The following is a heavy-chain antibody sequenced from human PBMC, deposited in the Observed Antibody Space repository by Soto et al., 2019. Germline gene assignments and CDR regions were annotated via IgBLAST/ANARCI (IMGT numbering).Heavy chain of an antibody. CDR3: AKNPISTSCYPCDY. CDR1: GFTFSSYA. CDR2: ISGSGGSI. V-gene: IGHV3-23*01. Sequence: DVQLLESGGGLVQPGGSLRLSCAASGFTFSSYAMSWVRQAPGKGLEWVSAISGSGGSIYYADSVKGRFTISRDNSKNTLYLQMNSLRAEDTAVYYCAKNPISTSCYPCDYWGQGTLVTVSS. J-gene: IGHJ4*02. D-gene: IGHD2-2*01.